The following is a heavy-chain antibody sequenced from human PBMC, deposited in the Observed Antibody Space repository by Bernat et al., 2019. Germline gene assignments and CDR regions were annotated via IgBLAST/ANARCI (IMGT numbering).Heavy chain of an antibody. J-gene: IGHJ6*03. CDR3: ARTRRYCSGGSCPLGGKYYYYYMDV. CDR2: ISYDGSNK. Sequence: QVQLVESGGGVVQPGRSLRLSCAASGFTFSSYAMHWVRQAPGKGLEWVAVISYDGSNKYYADSVKGRFTISRDNSTNTLYLQMNSLRAEDTAVYYCARTRRYCSGGSCPLGGKYYYYYMDVWGKGTTVTVSS. V-gene: IGHV3-30-3*01. CDR1: GFTFSSYA. D-gene: IGHD2-15*01.